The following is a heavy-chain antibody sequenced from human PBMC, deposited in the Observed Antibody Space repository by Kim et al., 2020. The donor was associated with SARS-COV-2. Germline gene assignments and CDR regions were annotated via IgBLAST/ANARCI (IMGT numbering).Heavy chain of an antibody. V-gene: IGHV5-10-1*01. CDR2: IDPSDSYT. D-gene: IGHD3-9*01. CDR3: AKSYYDILTGYYPSDAFDI. Sequence: GESLKISCKGSGYSFTSYWISWVRQMPGKGLEWMGRIDPSDSYTNYSPSFQGHVTISADKSISTAYLQWSSLKASDTAMYYCAKSYYDILTGYYPSDAFDIWGQGTMVTVSS. J-gene: IGHJ3*02. CDR1: GYSFTSYW.